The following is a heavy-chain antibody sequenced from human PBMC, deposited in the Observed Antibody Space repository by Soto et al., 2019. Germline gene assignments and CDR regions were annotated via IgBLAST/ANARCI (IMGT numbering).Heavy chain of an antibody. Sequence: GGSLRLSCAASGFTFSNARMNWVRQAPGKGVKWVGRIRSTTDGGTTDYAAPVKGRFTISRDDSKNTLYLQMNSLKTEDTAVYYCTTDPGGGRFLEWLSPFGSRCFWGQGTKVTVSS. J-gene: IGHJ6*02. CDR1: GFTFSNAR. V-gene: IGHV3-15*07. D-gene: IGHD3-3*01. CDR2: IRSTTDGGTT. CDR3: TTDPGGGRFLEWLSPFGSRCF.